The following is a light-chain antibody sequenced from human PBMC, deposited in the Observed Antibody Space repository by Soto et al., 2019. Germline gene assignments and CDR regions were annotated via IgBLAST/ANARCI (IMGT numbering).Light chain of an antibody. CDR2: GAS. Sequence: EMGMRQSPATLSVSKGERATLSCRASQSVSSNLAWYQQKPGQAPRLLIYGASTRATGIPARFSGSGSGTEFTLTISSLQSEDFAVYYCQQYNNCPRTFGQGTNVDIK. J-gene: IGKJ1*01. V-gene: IGKV3-15*01. CDR3: QQYNNCPRT. CDR1: QSVSSN.